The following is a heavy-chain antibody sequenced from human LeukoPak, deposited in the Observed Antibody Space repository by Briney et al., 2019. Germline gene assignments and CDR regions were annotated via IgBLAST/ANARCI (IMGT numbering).Heavy chain of an antibody. CDR2: INSGGSDT. J-gene: IGHJ4*02. Sequence: PGGSLRLSCAASGFNFASNWMHWVRQTPGKGLMWVSRINSGGSDTSYADSVEGRFTISRDNAKNTLYLQMNNLRAEDTAVYYCAGSLGPLTEYWGQGTLVTVSS. D-gene: IGHD7-27*01. CDR1: GFNFASNW. CDR3: AGSLGPLTEY. V-gene: IGHV3-74*01.